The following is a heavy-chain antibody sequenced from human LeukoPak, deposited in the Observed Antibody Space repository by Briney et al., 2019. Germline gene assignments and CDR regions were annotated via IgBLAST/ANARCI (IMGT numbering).Heavy chain of an antibody. Sequence: KSSETLSLTCTVSGGSISSDYWSWIRQPAGKGLEWIGRIYTTGTTNYSPSLKSRVTMSVDTSKNQFSLKLNSVTAADTAVYYCARGDGYNYDDSWGQGTLVTVSS. CDR2: IYTTGTT. CDR3: ARGDGYNYDDS. CDR1: GGSISSDY. J-gene: IGHJ5*01. D-gene: IGHD5-24*01. V-gene: IGHV4-4*07.